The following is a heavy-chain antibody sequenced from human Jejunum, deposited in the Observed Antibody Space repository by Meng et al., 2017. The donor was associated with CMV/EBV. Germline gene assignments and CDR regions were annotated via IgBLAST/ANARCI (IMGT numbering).Heavy chain of an antibody. CDR1: GYTFRTCY. V-gene: IGHV1-46*01. J-gene: IGHJ5*02. D-gene: IGHD2-15*01. Sequence: SGYTFRTCYVHWVRQAPGQGLEWMRTINPSDGGRSSAQNFQGRVTMTRNTSTTTVYMELSSLRSDDTAVYYCARGYCSGGNCPLDPWGQGTLVTVSS. CDR3: ARGYCSGGNCPLDP. CDR2: INPSDGGR.